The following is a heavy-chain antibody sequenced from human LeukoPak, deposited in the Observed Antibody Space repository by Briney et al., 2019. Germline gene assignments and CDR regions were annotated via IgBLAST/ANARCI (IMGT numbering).Heavy chain of an antibody. CDR1: GFTVSSNY. CDR3: AKGSSSNIAARLNY. V-gene: IGHV3-53*01. Sequence: PGGSLRLSCAASGFTVSSNYMSWVRQAPGKGLEWVSVIYSGGSTYYADSVKGRFTISRDNSKNTLYLQMNSLRAEDTAVYYCAKGSSSNIAARLNYWGQGTLVTVSS. J-gene: IGHJ4*02. CDR2: IYSGGST. D-gene: IGHD6-6*01.